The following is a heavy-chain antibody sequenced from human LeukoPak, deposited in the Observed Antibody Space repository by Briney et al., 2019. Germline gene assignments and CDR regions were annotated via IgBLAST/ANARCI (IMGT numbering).Heavy chain of an antibody. CDR2: IIPIFGTA. J-gene: IGHJ6*02. V-gene: IGHV1-69*13. Sequence: SVKVSCKASGGTFSSYAISWVRQAPGQGLEWMGGIIPIFGTANYAQKFQGRVTITADESTSTAYMELSSLRSEDTAVYYCAREPIVVAPAADSVYYYYGMDVWGQGTTVTVSS. CDR1: GGTFSSYA. CDR3: AREPIVVAPAADSVYYYYGMDV. D-gene: IGHD2-2*01.